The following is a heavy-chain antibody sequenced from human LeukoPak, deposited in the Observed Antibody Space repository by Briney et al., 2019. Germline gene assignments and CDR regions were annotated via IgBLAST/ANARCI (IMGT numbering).Heavy chain of an antibody. CDR1: GFTFSSFE. D-gene: IGHD3-22*01. CDR3: AIAVGAGVSRGYPDY. Sequence: GGSLRLSCAASGFTFSSFEMRWVRQAPGKGLEWVSYISSSGSTIYSADSVKGRFTISRDNAKNSLFLQINSLRAEDTAAYYCAIAVGAGVSRGYPDYWGQGTLVTVSS. CDR2: ISSSGSTI. V-gene: IGHV3-48*03. J-gene: IGHJ4*02.